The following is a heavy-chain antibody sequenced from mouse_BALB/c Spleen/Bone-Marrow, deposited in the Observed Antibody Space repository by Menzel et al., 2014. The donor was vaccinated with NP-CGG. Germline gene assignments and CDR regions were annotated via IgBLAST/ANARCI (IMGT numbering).Heavy chain of an antibody. D-gene: IGHD4-1*01. V-gene: IGHV1S130*01. J-gene: IGHJ2*01. CDR1: GYTFTSSW. Sequence: VKLQESGSVLVRPGASVKLSCKASGYTFTSSWMHWAKQRPGQGLEWIGEIHPNSGNTNYNEEFKGKATLTVDTSSSTACVDLSSLTSEDSAVYYCARELGRGYYFDYWGQGTTPTVSS. CDR2: IHPNSGNT. CDR3: ARELGRGYYFDY.